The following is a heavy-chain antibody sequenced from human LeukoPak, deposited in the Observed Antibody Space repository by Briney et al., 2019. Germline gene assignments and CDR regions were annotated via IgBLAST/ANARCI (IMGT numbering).Heavy chain of an antibody. CDR2: ISYDGNNK. J-gene: IGHJ4*02. V-gene: IGHV3-30-3*01. D-gene: IGHD3-22*01. CDR3: ARGSYYYDSSGYYLDY. CDR1: GFTFSSYV. Sequence: GGSLRLSCAASGFTFSSYVMHWVRQAPGKGLEWVAVISYDGNNKYYAESVKGRFTISRDNSKNTLYLQMNSLRAEDTAVYYCARGSYYYDSSGYYLDYWGQGTLVTVSS.